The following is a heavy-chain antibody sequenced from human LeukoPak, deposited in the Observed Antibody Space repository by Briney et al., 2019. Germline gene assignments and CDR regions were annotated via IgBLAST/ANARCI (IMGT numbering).Heavy chain of an antibody. CDR3: AKLHDSSGYYVGYFDY. CDR1: GFTFSSYA. CDR2: ISGSGGST. Sequence: GGSLRLSCAASGFTFSSYAMSWVRQAPGKGLEWVSAISGSGGSTYYADSVKGRFTISRDNSKNTLYLQMNSLRAEDTAVYYCAKLHDSSGYYVGYFDYWGQGTLVTVSS. V-gene: IGHV3-23*01. D-gene: IGHD3-22*01. J-gene: IGHJ4*02.